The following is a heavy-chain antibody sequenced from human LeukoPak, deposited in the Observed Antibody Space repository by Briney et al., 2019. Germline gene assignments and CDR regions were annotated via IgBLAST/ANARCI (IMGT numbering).Heavy chain of an antibody. CDR2: ISSSSSYI. J-gene: IGHJ6*02. V-gene: IGHV3-21*01. CDR3: ARVSVATYYYYGMDV. Sequence: GGSLRLSCAASGFTFSSYRMNWVRQAPGKGLEWVSSISSSSSYIYYADSVKGRFTISRDNAKNSLYLQMNSLRAEDTAVYYCARVSVATYYYYGMDVWGQGTTVTVSS. CDR1: GFTFSSYR. D-gene: IGHD2-15*01.